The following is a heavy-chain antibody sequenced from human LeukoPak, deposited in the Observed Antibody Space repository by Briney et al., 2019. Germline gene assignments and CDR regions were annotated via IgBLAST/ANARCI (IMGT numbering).Heavy chain of an antibody. V-gene: IGHV4-38-2*01. J-gene: IGHJ4*02. CDR2: IYHSGST. CDR1: GYSITSGYY. D-gene: IGHD4-11*01. Sequence: PSETLSLTCAVSGYSITSGYYWAWIRQPPGKGLEWIGNIYHSGSTYYNASLKSRVTISVDTSKHQFSLKLSSVTAADTAVYYCARRYSNYFFDYWGQGTLVTVSS. CDR3: ARRYSNYFFDY.